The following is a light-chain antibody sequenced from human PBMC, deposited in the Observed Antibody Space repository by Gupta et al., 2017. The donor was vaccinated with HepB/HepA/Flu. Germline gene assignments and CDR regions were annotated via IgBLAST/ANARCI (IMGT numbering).Light chain of an antibody. CDR3: QQANAFPYT. V-gene: IGKV1D-12*01. CDR2: DIS. CDR1: QVISDSK. J-gene: IGKJ2*01. Sequence: EIQMTQSPSSVSASVGDRVTISCRASQVISDSKLAWYQQRPGQAPKLLIYDISTLESGVPSRFSGSGSGTDFTLTISSLQPEDLATYYCQQANAFPYTFGQGTKLEIK.